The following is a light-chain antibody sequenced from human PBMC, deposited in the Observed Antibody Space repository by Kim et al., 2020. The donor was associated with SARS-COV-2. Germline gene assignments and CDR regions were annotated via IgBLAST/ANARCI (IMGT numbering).Light chain of an antibody. CDR3: HQYYSTPWT. V-gene: IGKV4-1*01. CDR1: QSVLYSSNGKSY. Sequence: DIVMTQSPDSLAASLGERATISCKFSQSVLYSSNGKSYLAWYQQRPGQPPKLLIYWASIREYGVPDRFSGSGSGTDFTLTISSLQAEDVAVYYCHQYYSTPWTFGQGTKVEIK. J-gene: IGKJ1*01. CDR2: WAS.